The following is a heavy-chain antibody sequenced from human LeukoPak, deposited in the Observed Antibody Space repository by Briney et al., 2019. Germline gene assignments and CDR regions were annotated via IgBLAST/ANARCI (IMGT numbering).Heavy chain of an antibody. Sequence: SETLSLTCTVSGGSISSYYWSWIRQPPGKGLEWIGYIYYSGSTNYKPSLKSRVTISVETSKNQFSLKLSSVTAADTALYYCARENGYRYDYWGQGTLVTVSS. CDR2: IYYSGST. V-gene: IGHV4-59*01. J-gene: IGHJ4*02. CDR1: GGSISSYY. CDR3: ARENGYRYDY. D-gene: IGHD5-18*01.